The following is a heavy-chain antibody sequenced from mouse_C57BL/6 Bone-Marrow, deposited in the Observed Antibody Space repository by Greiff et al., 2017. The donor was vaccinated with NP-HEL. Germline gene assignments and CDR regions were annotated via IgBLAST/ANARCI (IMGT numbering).Heavy chain of an antibody. CDR2: ISDGGSYT. Sequence: EVKVEESGGGLVKPGGSLKLSCAASGFTFSSYAMSWVRQTPEKRLEWVATISDGGSYTYYPDNVKGRFTISRDNAKNNLYLQMSHLKSEDTAMYYCARDTIPSYYYGSSNFDYWGQGTTLTVSS. J-gene: IGHJ2*01. CDR1: GFTFSSYA. D-gene: IGHD1-1*01. CDR3: ARDTIPSYYYGSSNFDY. V-gene: IGHV5-4*01.